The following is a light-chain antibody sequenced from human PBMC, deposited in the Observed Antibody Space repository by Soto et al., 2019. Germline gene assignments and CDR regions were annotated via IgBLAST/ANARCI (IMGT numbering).Light chain of an antibody. CDR2: SAS. Sequence: ETVMTQSPATLSVSPGERVTLSCRASQSVDSTLAWYQQKPGQAPRLLIHSASARAPGFPARFSASGSGTEFTLTISSLEPEDFAMYYCQQYGGSPGTFGGGIKVEIX. CDR3: QQYGGSPGT. CDR1: QSVDST. V-gene: IGKV3-15*01. J-gene: IGKJ4*01.